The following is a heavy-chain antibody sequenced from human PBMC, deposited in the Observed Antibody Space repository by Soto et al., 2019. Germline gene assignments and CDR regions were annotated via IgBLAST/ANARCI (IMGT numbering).Heavy chain of an antibody. CDR3: ARPEGGRYCPNGVCYVGYWYFDL. CDR2: IYYSGST. V-gene: IGHV4-39*01. CDR1: GGSISSSSYY. J-gene: IGHJ2*01. Sequence: QLQLQESGPGLVKPSETLSLTCTVSGGSISSSSYYWGWIRQPPGKGLEWIGSIYYSGSTYYNPSRKDRGHISVDTSNNQFSLKLSSVTAADTAVYYCARPEGGRYCPNGVCYVGYWYFDLWGRGTLVTVSS. D-gene: IGHD2-8*01.